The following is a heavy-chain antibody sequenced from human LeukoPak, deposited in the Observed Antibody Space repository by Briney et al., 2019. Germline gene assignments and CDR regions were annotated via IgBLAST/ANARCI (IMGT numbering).Heavy chain of an antibody. CDR3: ARVGYYGMDV. CDR1: GGSISSYY. V-gene: IGHV4-59*01. CDR2: IYYSGST. J-gene: IGHJ6*02. Sequence: SETLSLTCTXSGGSISSYYWSWIRQPPGKGLEWIGYIYYSGSTNYNPSLKSRVTISVDTSKNQFSLKLSSVTAADTAVYYCARVGYYGMDVWGQGTTVTVSS.